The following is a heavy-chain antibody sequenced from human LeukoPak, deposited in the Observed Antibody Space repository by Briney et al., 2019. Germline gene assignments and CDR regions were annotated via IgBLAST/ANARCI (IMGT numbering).Heavy chain of an antibody. D-gene: IGHD2-15*01. CDR3: ARDVPKGYCSGGSCYSTSMGFDY. V-gene: IGHV3-74*03. J-gene: IGHJ4*02. Sequence: GGSLRLSCTASGFTFSGHWIHWVRQAPGVGLVWVSRINEDGTDSLYAESVKGRFTISRDNAKNTVYLQMTSLSAEDTALYYCARDVPKGYCSGGSCYSTSMGFDYWGQGTLVTVSS. CDR1: GFTFSGHW. CDR2: INEDGTDS.